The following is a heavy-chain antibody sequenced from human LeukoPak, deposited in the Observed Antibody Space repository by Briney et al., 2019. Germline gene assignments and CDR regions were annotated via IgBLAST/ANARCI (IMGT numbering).Heavy chain of an antibody. D-gene: IGHD2-15*01. V-gene: IGHV7-4-1*02. Sequence: ASVKVSCKASGYTFTSYAMNWVRQAPGRGLEWMGWINTNTGNPTYAQGFTGRFVFSLDTSVSTAYLQISSLKAEDTAVYYCARDGVGYCSGGSCWGYWGQGTLVTVSS. CDR3: ARDGVGYCSGGSCWGY. J-gene: IGHJ4*02. CDR2: INTNTGNP. CDR1: GYTFTSYA.